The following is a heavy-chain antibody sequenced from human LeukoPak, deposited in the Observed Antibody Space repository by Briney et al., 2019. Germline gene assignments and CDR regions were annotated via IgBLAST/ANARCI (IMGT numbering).Heavy chain of an antibody. CDR2: ISSSSSYI. CDR3: ARGYYDSSGYYNIIDY. V-gene: IGHV3-11*06. CDR1: GFTFSDYY. Sequence: GGSLRLSCAASGFTFSDYYMSWIRQAPGKGLEWVSYISSSSSYIYYADSVKGRFTISRDNAKNSLYLQMNSLRAEDTAVYYCARGYYDSSGYYNIIDYWGQGTLVTVSS. J-gene: IGHJ4*02. D-gene: IGHD3-22*01.